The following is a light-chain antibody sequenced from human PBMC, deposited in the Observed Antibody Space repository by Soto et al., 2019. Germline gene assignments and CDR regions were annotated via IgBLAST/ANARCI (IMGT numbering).Light chain of an antibody. CDR2: DVT. CDR3: SSYTTSGTPV. J-gene: IGLJ7*01. V-gene: IGLV2-14*03. Sequence: QSVLTQPATVSGSPGQLITISCTGTSADVGAYDYVSWYQHHPGKGPKLMIFDVTIRPSGVSNRFSGSKSGNTASLTISGLQAEDEADYHCSSYTTSGTPVFGGGTQLTVL. CDR1: SADVGAYDY.